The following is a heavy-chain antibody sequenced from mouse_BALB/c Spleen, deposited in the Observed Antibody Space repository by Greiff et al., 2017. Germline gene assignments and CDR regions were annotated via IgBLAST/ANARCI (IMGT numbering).Heavy chain of an antibody. Sequence: VQLQQSGAELVRPGTSVKVSCKASGYAFTNYLIEWVKQRPGQGLEWIGVINPGSGGTNYNEKFKGKATLTADKSSSTAYMQLSSLTSDDSAVYFCAREGTARAPFDYWGQGTTLTVSS. CDR1: GYAFTNYL. J-gene: IGHJ2*01. CDR3: AREGTARAPFDY. D-gene: IGHD3-1*01. V-gene: IGHV1-54*01. CDR2: INPGSGGT.